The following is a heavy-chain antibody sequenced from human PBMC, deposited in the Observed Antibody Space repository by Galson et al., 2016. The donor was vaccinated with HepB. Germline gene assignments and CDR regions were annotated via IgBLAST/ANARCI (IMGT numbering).Heavy chain of an antibody. CDR2: IYPGDSDT. V-gene: IGHV5-51*01. J-gene: IGHJ4*02. CDR3: ARSGLGYCTDGSCFIDY. D-gene: IGHD2-15*01. Sequence: QSGAEVKKSGESLRISCKASGYSFTSYWIGWVRQMPGKGLEWMGMIYPGDSDTRYSPSLQGQVTISVDKSISTAYLQWSSLKASDTAMYYCARSGLGYCTDGSCFIDYWGQGTLVTVSP. CDR1: GYSFTSYW.